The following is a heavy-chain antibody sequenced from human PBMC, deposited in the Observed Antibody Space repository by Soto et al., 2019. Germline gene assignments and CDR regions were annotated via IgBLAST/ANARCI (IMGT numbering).Heavy chain of an antibody. CDR1: GGSISSYF. D-gene: IGHD3-10*01. J-gene: IGHJ6*03. Sequence: PSETLSLTCTVSGGSISSYFWSWIRQPPGKGLEWIGEIYHSGSTNYNPSLKSRVTISVDKSKNQFSLKLSSVTAADTAVYYCARGSNYYGSGSYYTSPDYYYMDVWGKGTTVT. V-gene: IGHV4-59*12. CDR2: IYHSGST. CDR3: ARGSNYYGSGSYYTSPDYYYMDV.